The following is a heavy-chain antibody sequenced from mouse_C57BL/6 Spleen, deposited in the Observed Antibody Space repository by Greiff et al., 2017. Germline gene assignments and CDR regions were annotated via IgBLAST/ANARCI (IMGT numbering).Heavy chain of an antibody. Sequence: EVMLVESGGVLVKPGGSLKLSCAASGFTFSSYGMSWVRQTPDKRLEWVATISSGGSYTYYPDSVKGRFTISRDNAKNTLYLQMSSLKSEDTAMYYCAREDGSSYVNYWGQGTTLTVSS. CDR3: AREDGSSYVNY. CDR1: GFTFSSYG. D-gene: IGHD1-1*01. V-gene: IGHV5-6*02. J-gene: IGHJ2*01. CDR2: ISSGGSYT.